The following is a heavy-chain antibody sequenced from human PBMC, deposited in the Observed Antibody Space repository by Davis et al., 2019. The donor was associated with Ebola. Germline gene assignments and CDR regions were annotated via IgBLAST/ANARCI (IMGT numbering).Heavy chain of an antibody. J-gene: IGHJ4*02. CDR3: ARDATPVLLWFGELGY. D-gene: IGHD3-10*01. CDR2: IKQDGSEK. CDR1: GGSISSGGYY. V-gene: IGHV3-7*01. Sequence: PSETLSLTCTVSGGSISSGGYYWSWIRQAPGKGLEWVANIKQDGSEKYYVDSVKGRFTISRDNAKNSLYLQMNSLRAEDTAVYYCARDATPVLLWFGELGYWGQGTLVTVSS.